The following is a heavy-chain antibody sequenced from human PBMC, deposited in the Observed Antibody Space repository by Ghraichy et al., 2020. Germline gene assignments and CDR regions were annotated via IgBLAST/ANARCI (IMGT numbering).Heavy chain of an antibody. D-gene: IGHD1-26*01. J-gene: IGHJ6*02. CDR1: GGSISSSNW. Sequence: GSLSLTRAVSGGSISSSNWWSWVRQPPGKGLEWIGEIYHSGSTNYNPSLKSRVTISVDKSKNQFSLKLSSVTAADTAVYYCARGPVGATEGYYYYGMDVWGQGTTVTVS. CDR3: ARGPVGATEGYYYYGMDV. V-gene: IGHV4-4*02. CDR2: IYHSGST.